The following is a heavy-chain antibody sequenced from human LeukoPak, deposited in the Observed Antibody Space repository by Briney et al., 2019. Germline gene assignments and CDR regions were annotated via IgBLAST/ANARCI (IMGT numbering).Heavy chain of an antibody. CDR1: GYSISSGYY. Sequence: SETLSLTCTVSGYSISSGYYWGWIRQPPGKGLEWIGSIYHSGSTYYNPSLKSRVTISVDTSKNQFSLKLSSVTAADTAVYYCASLFLEWLSIDYWGQGTLVTVSS. CDR3: ASLFLEWLSIDY. D-gene: IGHD3-3*01. V-gene: IGHV4-38-2*02. CDR2: IYHSGST. J-gene: IGHJ4*02.